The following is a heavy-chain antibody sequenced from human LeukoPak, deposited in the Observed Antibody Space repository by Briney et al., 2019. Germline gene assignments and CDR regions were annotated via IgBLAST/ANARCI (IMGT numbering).Heavy chain of an antibody. J-gene: IGHJ6*03. Sequence: PGGSLRLSCESSGFTFSSYWMTWVRQAPGKGLEWVANIKQDGSDKYYVDSVKGRFTISRDNAKNSLYLQMNSLRAEDTAVYYCARDYYYYMDVWGNGTTVTVSS. CDR3: ARDYYYYMDV. CDR1: GFTFSSYW. V-gene: IGHV3-7*01. CDR2: IKQDGSDK.